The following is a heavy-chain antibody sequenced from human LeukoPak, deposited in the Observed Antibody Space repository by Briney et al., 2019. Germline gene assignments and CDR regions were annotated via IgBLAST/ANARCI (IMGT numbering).Heavy chain of an antibody. V-gene: IGHV1-18*01. D-gene: IGHD4-17*01. Sequence: GASVKVSCKASGYTFTSYGISCVRQARGQGLEWMGWISAYNGNTNYAQKLQGRVTMTTDTSTSTAYMELRSLRSDDTAVYYCARVGWSSGDYGSYYYYYYMDVWGKGTTVTVSS. CDR2: ISAYNGNT. CDR3: ARVGWSSGDYGSYYYYYYMDV. CDR1: GYTFTSYG. J-gene: IGHJ6*03.